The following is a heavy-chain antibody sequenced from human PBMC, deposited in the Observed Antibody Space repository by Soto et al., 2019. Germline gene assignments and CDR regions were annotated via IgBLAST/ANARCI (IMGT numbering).Heavy chain of an antibody. J-gene: IGHJ5*02. D-gene: IGHD3-10*01. CDR3: ALRHYGSGSYFWFDP. CDR2: IYSGGST. Sequence: GGSLRLSCAASGFTVSSNYMSWVRQAPGKGLEWVSVIYSGGSTYYADSVKGRFTISRDNSKNTLYLQMNSLRAEDTAVYYCALRHYGSGSYFWFDPWGQGTLVTVSS. V-gene: IGHV3-66*01. CDR1: GFTVSSNY.